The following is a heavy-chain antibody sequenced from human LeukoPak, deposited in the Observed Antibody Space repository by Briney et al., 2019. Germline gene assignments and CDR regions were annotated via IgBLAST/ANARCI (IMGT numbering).Heavy chain of an antibody. V-gene: IGHV4-59*10. CDR3: ARGASPIDY. CDR1: GGSFSGYY. CDR2: IYTSGST. D-gene: IGHD2-2*01. J-gene: IGHJ4*02. Sequence: KPSETLSLTCAVYGGSFSGYYWSWIRQPAGKGLEWIGRIYTSGSTNYNPSLKSRVTMSVDTSKNQFSLKLNSLTVADTAVYYCARGASPIDYWGQGTLVTVSS.